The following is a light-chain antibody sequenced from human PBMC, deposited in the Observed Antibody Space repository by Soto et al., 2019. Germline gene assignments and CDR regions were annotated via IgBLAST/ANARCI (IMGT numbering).Light chain of an antibody. V-gene: IGKV1-5*01. Sequence: EIQMPQSPSTQSASAGATAPTTCRASQRISGWLAWHQQKPGKAPKLLSEDVSALKRGVPPRVSGRGSGTECTRTISSLQPEEFATYYCQQYDSFSVTFGQGTKVEIK. CDR3: QQYDSFSVT. CDR1: QRISGW. J-gene: IGKJ1*01. CDR2: DVS.